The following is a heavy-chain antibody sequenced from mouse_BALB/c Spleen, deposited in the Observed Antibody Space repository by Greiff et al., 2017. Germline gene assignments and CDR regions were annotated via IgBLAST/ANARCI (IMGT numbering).Heavy chain of an antibody. Sequence: EVKLEESGPGLVKPSQSLSLTCTVTGYSITSDYAWNWIRQFPGNKLEWMGYISYSGSTSYNPSLKSRISITRDTSKNQFFLQLNSVTTEDTATYYCARRDYDYGYAMDYWGQGTSVTVSS. CDR2: ISYSGST. CDR3: ARRDYDYGYAMDY. V-gene: IGHV3-2*02. CDR1: GYSITSDYA. J-gene: IGHJ4*01. D-gene: IGHD2-4*01.